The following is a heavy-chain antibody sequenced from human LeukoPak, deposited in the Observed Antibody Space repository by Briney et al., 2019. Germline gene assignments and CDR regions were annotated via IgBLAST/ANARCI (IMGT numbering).Heavy chain of an antibody. Sequence: ASVKVSCKASGYTFTSYAMNWVRQAPGQGLEWMGWINTNTGNPTYAQGFTGRFVFSSDTSVSTAYLQISSLKAEDTAVYYCAKVLAVAGTGNPVYWGQGTLVTVSS. D-gene: IGHD6-19*01. CDR3: AKVLAVAGTGNPVY. CDR1: GYTFTSYA. V-gene: IGHV7-4-1*02. CDR2: INTNTGNP. J-gene: IGHJ4*02.